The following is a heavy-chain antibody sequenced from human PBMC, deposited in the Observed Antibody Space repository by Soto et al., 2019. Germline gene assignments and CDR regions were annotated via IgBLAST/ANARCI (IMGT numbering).Heavy chain of an antibody. D-gene: IGHD6-13*01. V-gene: IGHV1-69*13. CDR3: ARSRSSSSWTGWFDP. CDR2: IIPIFGTT. Sequence: SVKVSCKASGGTFSSYAISWVRQAPGQGLEWMGGIIPIFGTTNYAQKFQGRVTITADESTSTAYMELSSLRSEDTAVYYCARSRSSSSWTGWFDPWGQGTLVTVSS. CDR1: GGTFSSYA. J-gene: IGHJ5*02.